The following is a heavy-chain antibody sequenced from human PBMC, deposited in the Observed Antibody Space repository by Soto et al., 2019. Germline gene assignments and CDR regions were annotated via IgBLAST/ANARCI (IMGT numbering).Heavy chain of an antibody. CDR2: IHNSGST. V-gene: IGHV4-39*01. J-gene: IGHJ4*02. D-gene: IGHD6-6*01. CDR3: TRGLSSPSATGI. Sequence: QPPPPESGPGLVKPSEDLSPPCPVPGGPLSRCCYHWGRVRQPPGKGLEWIGSIHNSGSTSYNPSLKSRVTISVDTPKNQFSLNLTSVTAADTAVYYCTRGLSSPSATGIWGQGTLVTVSS. CDR1: GGPLSRCCYH.